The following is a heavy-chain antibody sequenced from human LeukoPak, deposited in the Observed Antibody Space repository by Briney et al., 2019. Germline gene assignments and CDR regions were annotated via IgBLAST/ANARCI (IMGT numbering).Heavy chain of an antibody. CDR1: GFTFSSNA. CDR3: AKDAVAPGSGGDYFDY. CDR2: ITGNTGTT. V-gene: IGHV3-23*01. J-gene: IGHJ4*02. Sequence: GGSLRLSCAASGFTFSSNAMSWVRQAPGKGLEWVSVITGNTGTTYYADSVKGRFTISRDNSKNTLSLQMNSLRAEDTAVYYCAKDAVAPGSGGDYFDYWGQGTLVTVSS. D-gene: IGHD3-10*01.